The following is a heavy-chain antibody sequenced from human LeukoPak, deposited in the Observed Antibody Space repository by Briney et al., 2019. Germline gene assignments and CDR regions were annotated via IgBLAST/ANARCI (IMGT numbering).Heavy chain of an antibody. CDR3: ARLKWEVDWYFDL. Sequence: PSETLSLTCTVSGGSISSSAYYWGWVRQPPGKGLEWIGNNYYSGSTYYNSSLKSRVTISVDTSKNQFSLKLSSVTAADTAVYYCARLKWEVDWYFDLWGRGTLVTVSS. J-gene: IGHJ2*01. D-gene: IGHD1-26*01. V-gene: IGHV4-39*01. CDR2: NYYSGST. CDR1: GGSISSSAYY.